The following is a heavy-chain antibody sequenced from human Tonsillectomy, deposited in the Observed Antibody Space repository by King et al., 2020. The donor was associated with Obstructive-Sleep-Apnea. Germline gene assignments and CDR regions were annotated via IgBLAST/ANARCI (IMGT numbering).Heavy chain of an antibody. J-gene: IGHJ3*01. CDR1: GFSFSGYS. CDR2: ITSSSNYI. Sequence: VQLVESGGGLVKPGGSLRLSCAASGFSFSGYSMNWVRQAPGKGLEWVSSITSSSNYIYYGDSAKGRFTISRDNAKNSLYLQMNSLRAEDTAVYYCARDYYGSGSYGDAFDVWGQGTMVIVSS. D-gene: IGHD3-10*01. CDR3: ARDYYGSGSYGDAFDV. V-gene: IGHV3-21*01.